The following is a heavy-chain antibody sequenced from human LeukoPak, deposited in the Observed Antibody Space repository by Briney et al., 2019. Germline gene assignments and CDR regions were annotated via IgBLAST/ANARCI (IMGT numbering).Heavy chain of an antibody. CDR2: INHSGST. J-gene: IGHJ4*02. CDR1: GGSFSGYY. V-gene: IGHV4-34*01. CDR3: ARVRGRITMVRGVFDY. Sequence: SETLSLTCAVYGGSFSGYYWSWIRQPPGKGLEWIGEINHSGSTNYNPSLKSRVTISVDTSKNQFSLKLSSVTAADTAVYYCARVRGRITMVRGVFDYWGQGTLVTVSS. D-gene: IGHD3-10*01.